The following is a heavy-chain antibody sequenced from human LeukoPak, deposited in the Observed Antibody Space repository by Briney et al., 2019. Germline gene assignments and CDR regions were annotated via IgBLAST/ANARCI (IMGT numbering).Heavy chain of an antibody. CDR3: ARRVVIKGDAFDI. V-gene: IGHV5-51*01. Sequence: GESLKISRKGSGYSFTSYWSGWVRQMPGKGLEWMGIIYPGDSDTRYSPSFQGQVTISADKSISTAYLQWSSLKASDTAMYYCARRVVIKGDAFDIWGQGTMVTVSS. CDR1: GYSFTSYW. CDR2: IYPGDSDT. D-gene: IGHD3-3*01. J-gene: IGHJ3*02.